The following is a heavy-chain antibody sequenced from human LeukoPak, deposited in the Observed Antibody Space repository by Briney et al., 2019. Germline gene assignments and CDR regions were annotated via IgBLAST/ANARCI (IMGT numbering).Heavy chain of an antibody. CDR3: ARDVATGRLDY. D-gene: IGHD5-12*01. V-gene: IGHV1-2*02. J-gene: IGHJ4*02. CDR1: GYTFTGYY. CDR2: INPSGGT. Sequence: ASVKVSCKASGYTFTGYYLHWVRQAPGQGLEWMGWINPSGGTNYAQKFQGRGTMTRDMSTSTVYMELSSLRSEDTAVYYCARDVATGRLDYWGQGTLVTVSS.